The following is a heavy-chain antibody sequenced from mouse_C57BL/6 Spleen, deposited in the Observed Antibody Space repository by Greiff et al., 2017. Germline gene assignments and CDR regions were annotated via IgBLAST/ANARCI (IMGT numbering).Heavy chain of an antibody. V-gene: IGHV1-4*01. Sequence: QVTLKESGAELARPGASVKMSCKASGYTFTSYTMHWVKQRPGQGLEWIGYINPSSGYTKYNQKFKDKATLTADKSSSTAYMQLSSLTSEDSAVYYCARMVELGQWFAYWGQGTLVTVSA. J-gene: IGHJ3*01. D-gene: IGHD4-1*01. CDR3: ARMVELGQWFAY. CDR1: GYTFTSYT. CDR2: INPSSGYT.